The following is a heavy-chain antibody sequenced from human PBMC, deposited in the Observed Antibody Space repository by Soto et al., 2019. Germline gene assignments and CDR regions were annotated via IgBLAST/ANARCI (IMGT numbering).Heavy chain of an antibody. Sequence: GGSLRLSCAASGLTGSSNYMSWVRQAPGKGLEWVSVIYSGGSTYYADSVKGRFTISRDNSKNTLYLQMNSLRAEDTAVYYCARVGPMITFGGVIANRGWFDPWGQGTLVTVSS. V-gene: IGHV3-53*01. CDR3: ARVGPMITFGGVIANRGWFDP. J-gene: IGHJ5*02. CDR2: IYSGGST. D-gene: IGHD3-16*02. CDR1: GLTGSSNY.